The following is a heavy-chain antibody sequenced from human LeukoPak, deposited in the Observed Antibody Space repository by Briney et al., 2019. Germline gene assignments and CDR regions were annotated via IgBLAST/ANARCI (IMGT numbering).Heavy chain of an antibody. CDR2: IYYSGST. D-gene: IGHD3-3*01. V-gene: IGHV4-59*08. Sequence: PSETLSLTCTVSGGSICSYYWSWIRQPPGKGLEWIGYIYYSGSTNCNPSLKSRVTISVDTSKNQFSLKLSSVTAADTAVYYCARRYDFWNGMDVWGQGTTVTVSS. CDR3: ARRYDFWNGMDV. J-gene: IGHJ6*02. CDR1: GGSICSYY.